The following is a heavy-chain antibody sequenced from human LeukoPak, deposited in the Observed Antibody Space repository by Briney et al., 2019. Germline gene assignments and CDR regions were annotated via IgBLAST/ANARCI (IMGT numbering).Heavy chain of an antibody. CDR3: ARERSSGSDYGDY. V-gene: IGHV1-18*01. CDR2: ISAYNGAT. D-gene: IGHD1-26*01. J-gene: IGHJ4*02. CDR1: GYSFTSYG. Sequence: GASVKVSCKASGYSFTSYGITWVRQSPGQGLEWLGWISAYNGATKYAQSLQGRLTMTIDTSTNTAYMDVRSLTSDDKALYFCARERSSGSDYGDYWGQGTLVTVSS.